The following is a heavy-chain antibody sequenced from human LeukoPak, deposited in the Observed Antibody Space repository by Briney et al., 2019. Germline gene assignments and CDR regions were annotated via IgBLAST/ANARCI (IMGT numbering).Heavy chain of an antibody. Sequence: GESLKISCTCSGYSFTNYWIGWVRQMPGKGLEWMGIIYPRDSDTRYSPSFQGQVTISADKSIITAYLQWSSLKASDTAMYYCARHSRVGASLGIDYWGQGTLVTVSS. V-gene: IGHV5-51*01. D-gene: IGHD1-26*01. CDR1: GYSFTNYW. CDR3: ARHSRVGASLGIDY. J-gene: IGHJ4*02. CDR2: IYPRDSDT.